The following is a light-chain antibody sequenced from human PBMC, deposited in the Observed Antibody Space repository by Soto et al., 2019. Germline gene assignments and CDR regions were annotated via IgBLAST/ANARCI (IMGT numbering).Light chain of an antibody. Sequence: EIVLTQSPGTLSLSPGERATLSCRASQSVSSSYLAWYQQKPGQAPRLLNYAASSRATGIPERFSGSGSGTDFTLTISRLEPEDFVVYYCQQYGRWWTFGQGTKVEIK. CDR3: QQYGRWWT. J-gene: IGKJ1*01. CDR2: AAS. CDR1: QSVSSSY. V-gene: IGKV3-20*01.